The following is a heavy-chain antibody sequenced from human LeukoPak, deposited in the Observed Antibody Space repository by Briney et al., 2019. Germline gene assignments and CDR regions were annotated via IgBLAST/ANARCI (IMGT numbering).Heavy chain of an antibody. Sequence: NPGGSLRLSCAASVFNFSSYMMNWVRQAPGKGLEWVSSISSSSSYIYYADSVKGRFTISRDNAKNSLCLQMNSLRAEDTTLYDCARVLAGYYDSSGYSGNDAFDIGGQGTMVTVSS. J-gene: IGHJ3*02. CDR3: ARVLAGYYDSSGYSGNDAFDI. CDR1: VFNFSSYM. V-gene: IGHV3-21*01. D-gene: IGHD3-22*01. CDR2: ISSSSSYI.